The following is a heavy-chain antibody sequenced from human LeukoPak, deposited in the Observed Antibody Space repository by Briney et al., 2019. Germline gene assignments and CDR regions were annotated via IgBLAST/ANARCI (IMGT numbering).Heavy chain of an antibody. CDR3: ARGPLAVAGTLAWFDP. Sequence: SETLSLTCAVYGGSFSGYYWSWIRQPPGKGLEWIGEINHSGSTNYNPSLKSRVTISVDTSKNQFSLKLSSVTAADTAVYYCARGPLAVAGTLAWFDPWGQGTLVTVSS. CDR2: INHSGST. D-gene: IGHD6-19*01. CDR1: GGSFSGYY. J-gene: IGHJ5*02. V-gene: IGHV4-34*01.